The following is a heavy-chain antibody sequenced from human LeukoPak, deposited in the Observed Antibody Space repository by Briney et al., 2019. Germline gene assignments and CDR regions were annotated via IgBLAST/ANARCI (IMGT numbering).Heavy chain of an antibody. J-gene: IGHJ4*02. CDR1: GFTFGDYS. D-gene: IGHD3-3*01. Sequence: PGRSLRLSCTGSGFTFGDYSMNWVRQAPGKGLEWVAFIRSKAHDGTTEYAASVKGRFTFSRDDSRSVAYLQMNNLRTEDTAVYYCARDQVYYDFWSAYWGQGTLVTVSS. CDR3: ARDQVYYDFWSAY. V-gene: IGHV3-49*04. CDR2: IRSKAHDGTT.